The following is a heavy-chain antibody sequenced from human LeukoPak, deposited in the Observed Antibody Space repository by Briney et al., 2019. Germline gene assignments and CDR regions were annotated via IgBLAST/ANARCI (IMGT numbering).Heavy chain of an antibody. V-gene: IGHV3-73*01. J-gene: IGHJ4*02. CDR1: GFTFSGSA. CDR2: IRSKANSYAT. CDR3: ARGLIAAADTFDY. Sequence: GGSLRLSCAASGFTFSGSAMHWVRQASGKGLEWVGRIRSKANSYATAYAASVKGRFTISRDDSKNTAYLQMNSLRAEDTAVYYCARGLIAAADTFDYWGQGTLVTVSS. D-gene: IGHD6-13*01.